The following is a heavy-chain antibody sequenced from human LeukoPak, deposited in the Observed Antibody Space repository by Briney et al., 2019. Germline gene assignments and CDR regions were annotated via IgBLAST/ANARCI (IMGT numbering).Heavy chain of an antibody. CDR2: IYASGST. J-gene: IGHJ6*03. CDR3: ARTVRPDYDFWSGSYYYYYMDV. CDR1: GGSISSRY. V-gene: IGHV4-4*07. Sequence: PSETLSLTCIVSGGSISSRYWNWIRQPAGKGLEWIGRIYASGSTKYNPSLKSRVTISVDTSKNQFSLRLSSVTAADTAVYYCARTVRPDYDFWSGSYYYYYMDVWGKGTTVTVSS. D-gene: IGHD3-3*01.